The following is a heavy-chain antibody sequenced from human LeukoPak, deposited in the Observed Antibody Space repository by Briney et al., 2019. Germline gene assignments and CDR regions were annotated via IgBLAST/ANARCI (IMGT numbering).Heavy chain of an antibody. Sequence: SETLSLTCTVSGGSISSSSYYWGWIRQPPGKGLEWIGSIYYSGSTYYNPSLKSRVTISVDTSKNQFSLKLSSVTAADTAVYYCARIVGSSSWYGYYYYYMDVWGKGTTVTVSS. D-gene: IGHD6-13*01. CDR1: GGSISSSSYY. CDR3: ARIVGSSSWYGYYYYYMDV. V-gene: IGHV4-39*07. CDR2: IYYSGST. J-gene: IGHJ6*03.